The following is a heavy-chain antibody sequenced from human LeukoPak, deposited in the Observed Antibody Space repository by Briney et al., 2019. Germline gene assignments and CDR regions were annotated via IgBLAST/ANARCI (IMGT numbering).Heavy chain of an antibody. V-gene: IGHV1-2*02. CDR3: ARNNRYDGYLYNWFDP. Sequence: GASVKVSCKASGYSFNDYYIYWVRQAPGQGLEWMGRINPSSGDTNYAQKFHGRVTMTRDTSISTAYMELSGLTSDDTAVYYCARNNRYDGYLYNWFDPWGQGTLVTVSS. J-gene: IGHJ5*02. CDR2: INPSSGDT. D-gene: IGHD5-24*01. CDR1: GYSFNDYY.